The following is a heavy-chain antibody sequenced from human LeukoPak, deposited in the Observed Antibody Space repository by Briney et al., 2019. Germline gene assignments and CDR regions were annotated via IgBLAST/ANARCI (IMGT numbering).Heavy chain of an antibody. V-gene: IGHV3-23*01. Sequence: GALRLSCAGSGFTFSGYAMSWVRQAPGKGLEWVSGISYSGDNTEYEDSVKGRFTISRDNSKSTLFLQLNGLRAEDTARYYCAQVYCTSTSCAHFDYWGQGTLVTVSS. D-gene: IGHD2-2*01. CDR2: ISYSGDNT. J-gene: IGHJ4*02. CDR3: AQVYCTSTSCAHFDY. CDR1: GFTFSGYA.